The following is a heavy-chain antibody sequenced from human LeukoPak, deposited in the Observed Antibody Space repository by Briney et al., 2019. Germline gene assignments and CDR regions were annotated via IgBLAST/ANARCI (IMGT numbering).Heavy chain of an antibody. J-gene: IGHJ3*02. CDR1: GGSISSGGYY. CDR2: IYHSGSTS. D-gene: IGHD2-2*01. V-gene: IGHV4-30-2*01. Sequence: SQTLSLTCTVSGGSISSGGYYWSWIRQPPGKGLEWIGYIYHSGSTSYYNPSLKSRVTISVDRSKNQFSLKLSSVTAADTAVYYCARPLLEPAANDAFDIWGQGTMVTVSS. CDR3: ARPLLEPAANDAFDI.